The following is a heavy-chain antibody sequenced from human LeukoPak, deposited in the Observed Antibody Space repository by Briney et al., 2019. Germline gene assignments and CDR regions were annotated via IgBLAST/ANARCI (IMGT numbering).Heavy chain of an antibody. CDR2: ISAYNGNT. Sequence: ASVKVSCKASGYTFTSYGISWVRQAPGQGLEWMGWISAYNGNTNYAQKLQGGVTMTTDTSTSTAYMELRSLRSDDTAVYYCARGGYCSSTSCYLPEVFVSWGQGTLVTVSS. J-gene: IGHJ5*02. CDR3: ARGGYCSSTSCYLPEVFVS. D-gene: IGHD2-2*01. V-gene: IGHV1-18*01. CDR1: GYTFTSYG.